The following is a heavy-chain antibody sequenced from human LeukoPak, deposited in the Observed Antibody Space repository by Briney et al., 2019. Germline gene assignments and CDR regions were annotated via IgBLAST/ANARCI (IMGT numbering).Heavy chain of an antibody. CDR3: ARNIWFGESADAFDI. Sequence: ASVKVSCKASGYTFTGYYMHWVRQTPGQGLEWMGWINPNSGGTNYAQKFQGRVTMTRDKSIRTAYMELSRLTSDDTAVYYCARNIWFGESADAFDIWGQGTMVTVSS. V-gene: IGHV1-2*02. CDR2: INPNSGGT. D-gene: IGHD3-10*01. CDR1: GYTFTGYY. J-gene: IGHJ3*02.